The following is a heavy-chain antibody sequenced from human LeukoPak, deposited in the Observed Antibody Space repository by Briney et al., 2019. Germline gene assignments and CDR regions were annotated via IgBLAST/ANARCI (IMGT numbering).Heavy chain of an antibody. D-gene: IGHD3-10*01. J-gene: IGHJ1*01. Sequence: GGSLRLSCAASGFTFSSYEMNWVRQAPGKGLEWVSYISTSGRRIYYADSVKGRCTISRDNPKNSLYLQMNSLRAEDTAVYYCAGTNYYGSGSAKYFQHWGQGTLVTVST. CDR2: ISTSGRRI. CDR1: GFTFSSYE. V-gene: IGHV3-48*03. CDR3: AGTNYYGSGSAKYFQH.